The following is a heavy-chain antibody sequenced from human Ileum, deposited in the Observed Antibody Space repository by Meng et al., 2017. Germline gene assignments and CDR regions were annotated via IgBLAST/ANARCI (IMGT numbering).Heavy chain of an antibody. CDR1: GASLSTGGYY. CDR2: SYYDGSS. J-gene: IGHJ4*02. D-gene: IGHD5/OR15-5a*01. V-gene: IGHV4-31*03. Sequence: QVQLQESGPGLVKPSQTLSLTRHVSGASLSTGGYYWGWIRQQPGKGLEWIGYSYYDGSSYYNPSLKSRPIISLDASKSQFSLRLTSMTAADTAIYYCTRGGFGYSVPFDFWGQGTLVTVSS. CDR3: TRGGFGYSVPFDF.